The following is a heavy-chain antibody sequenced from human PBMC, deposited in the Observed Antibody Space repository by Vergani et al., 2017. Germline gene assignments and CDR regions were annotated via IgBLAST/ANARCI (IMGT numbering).Heavy chain of an antibody. CDR1: GFTFSTYA. CDR2: ISGSGVTT. CDR3: AQDLGGATGY. J-gene: IGHJ4*02. Sequence: EVQLLESGGDLVQPGGSLRLSCAASGFTFSTYAMHWVRQAPGKGLEWVSTISGSGVTTYYPDSVKGRFTISRDNSMNTLYLQMNSLRAEDTAIYYCAQDLGGATGYLGQGTLVTVSS. V-gene: IGHV3-23*01. D-gene: IGHD3-16*01.